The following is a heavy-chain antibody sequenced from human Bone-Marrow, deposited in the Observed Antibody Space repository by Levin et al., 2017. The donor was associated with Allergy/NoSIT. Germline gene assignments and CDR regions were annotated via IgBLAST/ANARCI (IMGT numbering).Heavy chain of an antibody. J-gene: IGHJ4*02. D-gene: IGHD6-19*01. CDR3: ARDQGYSSGWYNY. V-gene: IGHV3-7*04. CDR1: GFTFSSYW. CDR2: IKQDGSEK. Sequence: GGSLRLSCAASGFTFSSYWMSWVRQAPGKGLEWVANIKQDGSEKYYVDSVKGRFTISRDNAKNSLYLQMNSLRAEDTAVYYCARDQGYSSGWYNYWGQGTLVTVSS.